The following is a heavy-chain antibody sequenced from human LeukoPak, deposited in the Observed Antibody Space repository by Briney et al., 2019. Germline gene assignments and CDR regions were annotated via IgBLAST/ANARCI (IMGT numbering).Heavy chain of an antibody. J-gene: IGHJ4*02. D-gene: IGHD5-12*01. Sequence: GGSLRLSCAASGFTFSSYSMNWVRQAPGKGLEWVSSISSSSSYIYYADSVKGRFTISRDNAKNSLYLQMNSLRAEDTAVYYCARGRRYSGYEFDYWGQGTLVTVSP. CDR1: GFTFSSYS. CDR3: ARGRRYSGYEFDY. V-gene: IGHV3-21*01. CDR2: ISSSSSYI.